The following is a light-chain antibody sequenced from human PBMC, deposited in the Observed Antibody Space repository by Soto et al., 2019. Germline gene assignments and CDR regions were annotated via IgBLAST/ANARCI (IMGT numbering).Light chain of an antibody. J-gene: IGLJ1*01. CDR2: EVS. CDR3: SSYTSSSTLDV. V-gene: IGLV2-14*01. Sequence: QSVLTQPASVSGSPGQSITISCTGTSSDVGGYNCVSWYQQHPGKAPKLMIYEVSNRPSGVSNRFSGSKSGNTASLTISGLQAEDEADYYCSSYTSSSTLDVFGTGTKLTVL. CDR1: SSDVGGYNC.